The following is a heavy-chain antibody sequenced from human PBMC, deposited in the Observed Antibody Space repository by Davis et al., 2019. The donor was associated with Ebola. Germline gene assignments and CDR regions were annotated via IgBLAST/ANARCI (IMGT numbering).Heavy chain of an antibody. V-gene: IGHV1-18*01. Sequence: AASVKVSCKASGYTFTSYGISWVRQAPGQGLEWMGWISAYNGNTNYAQKLQGRVTMTTDTSTSTAYMELSSLRSDDTAVYYCALGRGYIWGSYRLENWFDPWGQGTLVTVSS. D-gene: IGHD3-16*02. CDR2: ISAYNGNT. CDR3: ALGRGYIWGSYRLENWFDP. CDR1: GYTFTSYG. J-gene: IGHJ5*02.